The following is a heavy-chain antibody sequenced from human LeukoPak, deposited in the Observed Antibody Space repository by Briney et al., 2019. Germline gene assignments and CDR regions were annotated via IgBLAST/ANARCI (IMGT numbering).Heavy chain of an antibody. CDR3: ARGQIVVVPAAPGPIDY. CDR1: GGSFSGYY. V-gene: IGHV4-34*01. CDR2: INHSGST. J-gene: IGHJ4*02. D-gene: IGHD2-2*01. Sequence: SETLSLTCAVYGGSFSGYYWSWIRQPPGKGLEWTGEINHSGSTNYNPSLKSRVTISVDTSKNQFSLKLGSVTAADTAVYYCARGQIVVVPAAPGPIDYWGQGTLVTVSS.